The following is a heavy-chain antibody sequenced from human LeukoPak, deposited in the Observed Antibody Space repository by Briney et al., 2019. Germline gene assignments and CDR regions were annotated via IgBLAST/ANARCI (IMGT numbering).Heavy chain of an antibody. D-gene: IGHD2-2*01. Sequence: GGSLRLSCAASGFTFSDYYMSWIRQAPGKGLEWVSYISSSGSTIYYADSVKGRFTISRDSAKDSLYLQMNSLRAEDTAVYYCARTATSSMEGDYWGQGTLVTVSS. CDR1: GFTFSDYY. CDR2: ISSSGSTI. J-gene: IGHJ4*02. CDR3: ARTATSSMEGDY. V-gene: IGHV3-11*01.